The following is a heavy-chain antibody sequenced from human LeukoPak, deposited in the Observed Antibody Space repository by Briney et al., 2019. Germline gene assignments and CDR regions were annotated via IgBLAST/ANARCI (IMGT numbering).Heavy chain of an antibody. CDR3: AREEVDSSGYYYY. CDR2: IYSGGST. CDR1: GFTVSSNY. J-gene: IGHJ4*02. Sequence: PGGSLRLSCAASGFTVSSNYMSWVRQAPGKGLEWVSVIYSGGSTYYADSVKGRFTISRDNSKNTLYLQMNSLRAEDTAVYYCAREEVDSSGYYYYWGQETLVTVSS. V-gene: IGHV3-66*01. D-gene: IGHD3-22*01.